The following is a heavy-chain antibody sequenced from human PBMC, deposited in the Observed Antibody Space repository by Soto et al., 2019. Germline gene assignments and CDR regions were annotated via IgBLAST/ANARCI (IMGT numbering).Heavy chain of an antibody. CDR2: MSRTGDNT. CDR3: AKGQSNSNPLYYFDF. V-gene: IGHV3-23*01. D-gene: IGHD3-22*01. Sequence: GGSLRLSCAASGFTFSIYAMTWVRQSPGKGLEWVSSMSRTGDNTYYADSVKGRFTISRDNSKNTLYLQMNSLRAEDTAIYYCAKGQSNSNPLYYFDFWGPGTLVTVSS. CDR1: GFTFSIYA. J-gene: IGHJ4*02.